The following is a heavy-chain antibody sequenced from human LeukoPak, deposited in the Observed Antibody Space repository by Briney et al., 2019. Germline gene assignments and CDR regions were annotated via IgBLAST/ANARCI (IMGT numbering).Heavy chain of an antibody. V-gene: IGHV3-11*04. J-gene: IGHJ4*02. Sequence: GGSLRLSXGASGFSFSDYYMSWVRQAPGKGLEWISYISSTGRTIYYADSVNGRFTISRDNDKSSLYLQMNSLRAEDTALYYCARFRYNSTWGIFDYWGQGTLVTVSS. CDR3: ARFRYNSTWGIFDY. D-gene: IGHD2/OR15-2a*01. CDR2: ISSTGRTI. CDR1: GFSFSDYY.